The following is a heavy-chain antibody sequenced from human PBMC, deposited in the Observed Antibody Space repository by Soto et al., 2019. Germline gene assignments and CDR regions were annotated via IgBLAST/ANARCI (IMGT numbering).Heavy chain of an antibody. D-gene: IGHD5-12*01. J-gene: IGHJ6*02. Sequence: GGSLRLSCAASGFAVSTSYMNWVRQAPGKGLEWVSVIDSGGSTNHADSVKGRFTISTDVSKNTLFLQMNSLRAEDTAVYYCATILTTITSEEHVYYGLYVWGQGTTVPVSS. V-gene: IGHV3-66*01. CDR1: GFAVSTSY. CDR2: IDSGGST. CDR3: ATILTTITSEEHVYYGLYV.